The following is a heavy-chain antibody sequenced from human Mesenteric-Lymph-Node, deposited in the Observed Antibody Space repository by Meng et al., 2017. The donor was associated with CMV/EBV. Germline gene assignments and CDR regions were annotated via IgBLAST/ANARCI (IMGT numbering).Heavy chain of an antibody. Sequence: GESLKISCAASGFTFSSYAMHWVRQAPGKGLEWVAVISYDGSNKYYADSVKGRFTISRDNSKNTLYLQMNSLRAEDTAVYYCAKDLAYCGGDCKPGTFDYWGQGTLVTVSS. CDR2: ISYDGSNK. D-gene: IGHD2-21*01. CDR3: AKDLAYCGGDCKPGTFDY. CDR1: GFTFSSYA. V-gene: IGHV3-30-3*01. J-gene: IGHJ4*02.